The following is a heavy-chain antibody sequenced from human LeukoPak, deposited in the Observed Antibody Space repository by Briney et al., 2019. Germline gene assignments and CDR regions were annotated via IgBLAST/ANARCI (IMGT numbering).Heavy chain of an antibody. J-gene: IGHJ4*02. CDR2: TYYSGST. V-gene: IGHV4-39*01. CDR3: ASNWGGDEYYFDY. CDR1: GGSVSSGSYY. Sequence: SETLSLTCTVSGGSVSSGSYYWGWIRQPPGKGLEWIASTYYSGSTYYNPSLKSRVTISVDTSKNQFSLRLSSVTAADTAVYYCASNWGGDEYYFDYWGQGSLVTVSS. D-gene: IGHD7-27*01.